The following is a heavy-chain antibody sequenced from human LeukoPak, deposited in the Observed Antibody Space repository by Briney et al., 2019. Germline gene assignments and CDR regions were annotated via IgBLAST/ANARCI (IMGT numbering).Heavy chain of an antibody. V-gene: IGHV1-69*04. CDR3: ARAPTYYYDSSGLDY. Sequence: ASVNVSCKASGNTFTGYYMHWVRQAPGQGLEWMGRIIPILGIANYAQKFQGRVTITADKSTSTAYMELSSLRSEDTAVYYCARAPTYYYDSSGLDYWGQGTLVTVSS. CDR2: IIPILGIA. CDR1: GNTFTGYY. J-gene: IGHJ4*02. D-gene: IGHD3-22*01.